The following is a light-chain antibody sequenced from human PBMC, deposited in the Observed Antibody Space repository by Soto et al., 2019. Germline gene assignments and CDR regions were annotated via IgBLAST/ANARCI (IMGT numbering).Light chain of an antibody. Sequence: QSALTQPASVSGSPGQSITISCTGTSTDIGGYTYVSWYQQYPGKVPKLMIYEVDNRPSGVSNRFSGSKSGSTASLTISGLQAEVEADYFCSSYSRTTTRVVFGGGTKVTVL. CDR2: EVD. CDR3: SSYSRTTTRVV. V-gene: IGLV2-14*01. J-gene: IGLJ2*01. CDR1: STDIGGYTY.